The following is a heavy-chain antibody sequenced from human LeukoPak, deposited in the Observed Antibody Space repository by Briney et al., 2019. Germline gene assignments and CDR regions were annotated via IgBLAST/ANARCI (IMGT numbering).Heavy chain of an antibody. D-gene: IGHD6-19*01. CDR2: INHSGST. CDR1: GGSFSGYY. J-gene: IGHJ5*02. Sequence: SETLSLTCAVYGGSFSGYYWSWIRQPPGKGLEWIGEINHSGSTNYNPSLKSRVTISVDTSKNQFSLKLSSVTAADTAVYYCAREGTYGWYNWFDPWGQGTLVTVSS. V-gene: IGHV4-34*01. CDR3: AREGTYGWYNWFDP.